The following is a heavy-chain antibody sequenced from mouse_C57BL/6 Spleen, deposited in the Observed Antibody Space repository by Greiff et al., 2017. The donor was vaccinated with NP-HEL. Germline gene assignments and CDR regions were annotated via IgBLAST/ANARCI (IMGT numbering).Heavy chain of an antibody. CDR1: GYTFTSYW. CDR2: IDPNSGGT. J-gene: IGHJ4*01. V-gene: IGHV1-72*01. Sequence: QVQLQQPGAELVKPGASVKLSCKASGYTFTSYWMHWVKQRPGRGLEWIGRIDPNSGGTTYNEKLKDKATLTVDKHYSTVYMKLSSLTSEDSAVYECARMVTTVPYAMDYGGQGTSVTVSS. CDR3: ARMVTTVPYAMDY. D-gene: IGHD2-2*01.